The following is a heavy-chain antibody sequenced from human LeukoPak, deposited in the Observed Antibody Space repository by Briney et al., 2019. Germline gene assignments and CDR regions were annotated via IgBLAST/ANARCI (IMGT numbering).Heavy chain of an antibody. CDR3: ARLAAASPGY. V-gene: IGHV3-30*10. D-gene: IGHD3-16*01. J-gene: IGHJ4*02. Sequence: GKSLRLSCATSGFPFVAYALHWVRQAPGKGLEWVAVISSDTTNKYYMDSVKGRYTISRDNSKNTLYLQMDSLRLEDTAVYYCARLAAASPGYWGQGTLVTVSS. CDR2: ISSDTTNK. CDR1: GFPFVAYA.